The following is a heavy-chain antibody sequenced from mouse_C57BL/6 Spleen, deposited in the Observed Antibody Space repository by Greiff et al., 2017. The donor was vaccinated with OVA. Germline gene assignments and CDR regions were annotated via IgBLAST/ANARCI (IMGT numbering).Heavy chain of an antibody. V-gene: IGHV14-2*01. Sequence: EVQLQQSGAELVKPGASVKLSCTASGFNIKDYYMHWVKQRTEQGLEWIGRIDPEDGETKYAPEFQGKATITADTSSNTAYLQLSSLTSEDTAVYYCAGYDYDGGDAMDYWGQGTSVTVSS. CDR1: GFNIKDYY. CDR3: AGYDYDGGDAMDY. D-gene: IGHD2-4*01. CDR2: IDPEDGET. J-gene: IGHJ4*01.